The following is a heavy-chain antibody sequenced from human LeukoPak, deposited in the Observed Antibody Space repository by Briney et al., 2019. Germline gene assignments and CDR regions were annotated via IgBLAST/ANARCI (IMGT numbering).Heavy chain of an antibody. Sequence: KPSETLSLTCTVSGGPISSSSYYWGWIRQHPGKGLEWIGTIYYSGTTYYNPSLKSRVTISADTSKNHFSLKLSSVTAADTAVYYCARPGHSYYYMDVWGKGTTVTVSS. CDR3: ARPGHSYYYMDV. D-gene: IGHD1-1*01. V-gene: IGHV4-39*02. CDR2: IYYSGTT. CDR1: GGPISSSSYY. J-gene: IGHJ6*03.